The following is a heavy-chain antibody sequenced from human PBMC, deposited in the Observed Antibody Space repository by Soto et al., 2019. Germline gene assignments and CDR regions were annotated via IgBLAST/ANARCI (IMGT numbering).Heavy chain of an antibody. V-gene: IGHV3-30*04. D-gene: IGHD3-22*01. Sequence: PGGSLRLSCAASGFTFSSYALHWVRQAPGKGLEWVAVISYDGKKKFYADSVKGRFTISRDNSKNTLYLEMNSLRPEDTAMYYCAKTSGVIVVVTSFDHWGQGTLVTVS. CDR3: AKTSGVIVVVTSFDH. CDR2: ISYDGKKK. CDR1: GFTFSSYA. J-gene: IGHJ4*02.